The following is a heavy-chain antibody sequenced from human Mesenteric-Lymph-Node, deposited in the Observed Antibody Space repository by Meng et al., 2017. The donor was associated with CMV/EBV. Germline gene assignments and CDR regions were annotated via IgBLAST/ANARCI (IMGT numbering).Heavy chain of an antibody. CDR3: ARKTTGTLGVDY. CDR2: IWYDGSNK. D-gene: IGHD1-1*01. Sequence: CAASEIPFRSYGMHWVRQAPGKGLEWVAVIWYDGSNKYYADSVKGRFTISRDNSKNTLYLQMNSLRLEDTAVYYCARKTTGTLGVDYWGQGTLVTVSS. V-gene: IGHV3-33*01. J-gene: IGHJ4*02. CDR1: EIPFRSYG.